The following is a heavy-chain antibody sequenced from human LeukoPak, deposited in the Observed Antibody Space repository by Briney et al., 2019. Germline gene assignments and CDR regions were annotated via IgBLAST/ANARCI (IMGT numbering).Heavy chain of an antibody. CDR1: GGSISSYY. V-gene: IGHV4-59*06. CDR2: IYYSGST. CDR3: ARDPYCSGGSCYESARGMDV. J-gene: IGHJ6*02. Sequence: SETLSLTCTVSGGSISSYYWSWIRQPPGKGLEWIGYIYYSGSTYYNPSLKSRVTISVDTSKNQFSLKLSSVTAADTAVYYCARDPYCSGGSCYESARGMDVWGQGTTVTVSS. D-gene: IGHD2-15*01.